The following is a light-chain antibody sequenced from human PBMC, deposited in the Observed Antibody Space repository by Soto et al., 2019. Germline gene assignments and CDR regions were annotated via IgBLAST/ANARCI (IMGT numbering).Light chain of an antibody. V-gene: IGLV2-8*01. CDR1: GSDVGDYNY. Sequence: QSALTQPPSASGSPGQSVTISCTGTGSDVGDYNYVSWYQQHPGKAPKLMIYEVSKRPSGVTDRFSGSKSGKTASLTVSGLQAEDEANYYCSSYTGSSYVFGTGTKVTVI. CDR2: EVS. CDR3: SSYTGSSYV. J-gene: IGLJ1*01.